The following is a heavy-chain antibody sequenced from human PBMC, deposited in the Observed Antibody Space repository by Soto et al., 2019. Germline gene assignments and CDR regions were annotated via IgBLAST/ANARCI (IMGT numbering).Heavy chain of an antibody. J-gene: IGHJ4*02. CDR1: GGSISSGGYY. CDR3: ARGVTMVRGVIHTPYFDY. CDR2: IYYSGST. V-gene: IGHV4-31*03. Sequence: QVQLQESGPGLVKPSQTLSLTCTVSGGSISSGGYYWSWIRQHPGKGLEWIGYIYYSGSTYYNPSLTSRVTISVDTSKNQCSLKLSSVTAADTAVYYCARGVTMVRGVIHTPYFDYWGQGTLVPVSS. D-gene: IGHD3-10*01.